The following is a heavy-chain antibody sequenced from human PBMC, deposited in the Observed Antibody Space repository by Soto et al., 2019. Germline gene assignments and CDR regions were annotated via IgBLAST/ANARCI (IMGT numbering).Heavy chain of an antibody. D-gene: IGHD3-3*01. CDR1: GFIFSSYP. CDR2: IGGSGDRR. CDR3: AKMTLEWLLSSRDPQNY. J-gene: IGHJ4*02. Sequence: PGGSLRLSCAASGFIFSSYPMSWVRQAPGKGLEWVSGIGGSGDRRYYAESVKGRFTISRDNSRNMLFLQMNSLRDEDAAVYYCAKMTLEWLLSSRDPQNYWGQGTLVTVSS. V-gene: IGHV3-23*01.